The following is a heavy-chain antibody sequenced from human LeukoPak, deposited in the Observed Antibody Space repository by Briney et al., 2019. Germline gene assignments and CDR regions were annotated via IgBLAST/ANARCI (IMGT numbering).Heavy chain of an antibody. Sequence: PSETLSLTCTVSGGSISTYYWTWIRQPPERGLEWIGYIYYSGSTNYNPSLKSRVTISVDTSKNQFSLKLSSVTAAGTAVYYCARSTNYYDSSGSRAYFQHWGQGTLVTVSS. CDR3: ARSTNYYDSSGSRAYFQH. CDR1: GGSISTYY. D-gene: IGHD3-22*01. V-gene: IGHV4-59*01. CDR2: IYYSGST. J-gene: IGHJ1*01.